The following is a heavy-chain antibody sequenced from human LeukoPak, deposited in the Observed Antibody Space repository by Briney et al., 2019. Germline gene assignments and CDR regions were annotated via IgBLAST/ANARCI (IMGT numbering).Heavy chain of an antibody. J-gene: IGHJ6*02. V-gene: IGHV4-59*01. CDR1: GGSISSYY. CDR2: NYDSGST. CDR3: ARVGGTNYYYYGMDV. D-gene: IGHD1-1*01. Sequence: SETLSLTCTVSGGSISSYYWSWIRQPPGKGLERIGYNYDSGSTNYNPSLKSRVTISVDTSKNQFSLKLSSVTAADTAVYYCARVGGTNYYYYGMDVWGQGTTVTVSS.